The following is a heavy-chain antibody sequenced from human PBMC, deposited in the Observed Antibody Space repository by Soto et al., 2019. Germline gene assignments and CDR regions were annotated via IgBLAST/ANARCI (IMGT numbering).Heavy chain of an antibody. J-gene: IGHJ4*02. CDR1: GFTFSSYG. D-gene: IGHD5-18*01. Sequence: QVQLVESGGGVVQPGRSLRLSCAASGFTFSSYGMHWVRQAPGKGLEWVSVIWYDGSNKYYADSVKGRFTISRDNSKNTLYLQMNSLRAEDTAVYYCARSLGYSYGYPPLGYWGQGTLVTVSS. CDR2: IWYDGSNK. V-gene: IGHV3-33*01. CDR3: ARSLGYSYGYPPLGY.